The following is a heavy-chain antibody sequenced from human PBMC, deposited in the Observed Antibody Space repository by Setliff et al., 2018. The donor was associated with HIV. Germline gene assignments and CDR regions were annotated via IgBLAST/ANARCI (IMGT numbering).Heavy chain of an antibody. V-gene: IGHV1-46*01. CDR2: INPSGGRT. D-gene: IGHD3-22*01. CDR3: ASASYYYDSSGSFYFDY. CDR1: GYTFTNYY. J-gene: IGHJ4*02. Sequence: ASVKVSCKASGYTFTNYYIHLVRQAPGQGLEWMGIINPSGGRTSYTQKFQGRVTMTRDTSTSTVYMELSSLRSEDTAVYYCASASYYYDSSGSFYFDYWGQGTLVTVSS.